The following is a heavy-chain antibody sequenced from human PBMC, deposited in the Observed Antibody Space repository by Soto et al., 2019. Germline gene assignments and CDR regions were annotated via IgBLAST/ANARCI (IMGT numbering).Heavy chain of an antibody. J-gene: IGHJ4*02. CDR3: ARDLKVHTYNYDSSGYPNAV. Sequence: GGSLRLSCAASGFTFSSYWMHWVRQAPGKGLVWVSRINSDGSSTSYADSVKGRFTISRDNAKNTLYLQMNSLRAEDTAVYYCARDLKVHTYNYDSSGYPNAVWGQGTLVTVSS. CDR1: GFTFSSYW. CDR2: INSDGSST. D-gene: IGHD3-22*01. V-gene: IGHV3-74*01.